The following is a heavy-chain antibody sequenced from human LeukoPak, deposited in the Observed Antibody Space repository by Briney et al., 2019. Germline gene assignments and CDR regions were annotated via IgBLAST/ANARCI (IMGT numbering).Heavy chain of an antibody. D-gene: IGHD6-6*01. CDR2: IYYSGST. J-gene: IGHJ5*02. V-gene: IGHV4-59*01. CDR1: GDSIRGDY. CDR3: ARGAARPGWFDP. Sequence: PSETLSLTCTVSGDSIRGDYWSWIRQPPGKRLEWIGYIYYSGSTNYNPSLKSRVTISVDTSKNQFSLKLSSVTAADTAVYYCARGAARPGWFDPWGQGTLVTVSS.